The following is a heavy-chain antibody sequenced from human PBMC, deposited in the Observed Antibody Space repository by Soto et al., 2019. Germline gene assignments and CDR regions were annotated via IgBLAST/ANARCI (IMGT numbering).Heavy chain of an antibody. V-gene: IGHV1-69*06. Sequence: SVKVSCKASGGTFSGYAISWVRQAPGQGPEWMGGLIPLFGTTQHAQNFQGRLTITADKSTTTAYMELTSLRFEDTAIYYCARQTVNSGWHYGNWFDPWGQGTLVTVSS. CDR2: LIPLFGTT. CDR3: ARQTVNSGWHYGNWFDP. D-gene: IGHD6-19*01. CDR1: GGTFSGYA. J-gene: IGHJ5*02.